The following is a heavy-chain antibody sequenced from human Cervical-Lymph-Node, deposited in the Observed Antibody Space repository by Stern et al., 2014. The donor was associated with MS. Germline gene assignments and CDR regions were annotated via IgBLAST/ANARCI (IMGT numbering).Heavy chain of an antibody. J-gene: IGHJ4*02. CDR3: AKDGRQWPVPLYFDY. CDR1: GFTFRNYA. CDR2: IGVSGGNT. D-gene: IGHD6-19*01. V-gene: IGHV3-23*04. Sequence: EMQLVESGGGLVQPGGSLRLSCVASGFTFRNYAMTWVRQAPGKGLEWVSSIGVSGGNTYDADSVKGRFTISRDNSKNTLYLQISSLRAEDTAVYYCAKDGRQWPVPLYFDYWGQGTLVTVSS.